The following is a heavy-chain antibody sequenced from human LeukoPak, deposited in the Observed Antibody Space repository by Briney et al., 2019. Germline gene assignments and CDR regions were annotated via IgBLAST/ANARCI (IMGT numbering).Heavy chain of an antibody. CDR2: IYSDGRT. J-gene: IGHJ4*02. CDR3: ARDLSSRGVISLDY. CDR1: GGSISNYY. D-gene: IGHD3-10*01. Sequence: SETLSLTCTVSGGSISNYYWSWIRQPAGKGLEWIGRIYSDGRTNYDLSLSSRLAMSVDTSKNQFSLKLSSVTAADTAVYYWARDLSSRGVISLDYWGQGTLVTASS. V-gene: IGHV4-4*07.